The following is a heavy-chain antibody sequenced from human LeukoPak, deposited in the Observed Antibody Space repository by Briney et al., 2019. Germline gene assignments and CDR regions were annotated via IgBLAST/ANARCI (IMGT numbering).Heavy chain of an antibody. D-gene: IGHD2/OR15-2a*01. CDR3: TSFFETN. Sequence: GGSLRLSCAASGFTFSNYLMHWVRQTPGKGLVWISRISTDGSFTNYADSVKGRFSISRDNAKNTLYLQMNSLRVEDTAVYYCTSFFETNWGQGTLVTVSS. CDR2: ISTDGSFT. J-gene: IGHJ4*02. CDR1: GFTFSNYL. V-gene: IGHV3-74*01.